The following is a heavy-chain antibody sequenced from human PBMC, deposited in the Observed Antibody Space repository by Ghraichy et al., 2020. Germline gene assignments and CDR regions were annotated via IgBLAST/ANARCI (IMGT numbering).Heavy chain of an antibody. Sequence: GGSLRLSCAASGFTVSSNYMSWVRQAPGKGLEWVSVIYSGGSTYYADSVKGRFTISRDNSKNTLYLQMNSLRAEDTAVYYCASGNSGYGPYYYYYYMDVWGKGTTVTVSS. V-gene: IGHV3-53*01. CDR1: GFTVSSNY. CDR3: ASGNSGYGPYYYYYYMDV. J-gene: IGHJ6*03. D-gene: IGHD5-12*01. CDR2: IYSGGST.